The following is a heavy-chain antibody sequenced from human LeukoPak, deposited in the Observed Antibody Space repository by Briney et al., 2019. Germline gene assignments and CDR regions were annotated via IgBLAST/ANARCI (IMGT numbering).Heavy chain of an antibody. J-gene: IGHJ4*02. CDR3: ARMLGVWGSYRYMDY. V-gene: IGHV1-46*01. Sequence: GASVKVSCKASGYTFTNYYIHWVRQAPGQGLEWMGVIKPGGDSTSSARIFQGRVYMTSDTSTSTVYMELSGLRSDDTAVYYCARMLGVWGSYRYMDYWGQGTLVTVSS. D-gene: IGHD3-16*02. CDR2: IKPGGDST. CDR1: GYTFTNYY.